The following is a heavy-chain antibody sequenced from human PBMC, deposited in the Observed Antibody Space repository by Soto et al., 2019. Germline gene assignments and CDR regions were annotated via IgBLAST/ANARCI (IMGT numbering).Heavy chain of an antibody. J-gene: IGHJ4*02. CDR3: ATPLGGDYDSTSMGIFDY. Sequence: QVHLVESGGGVVQPGRSLRLSCAVSGFPFNTYAMHWVRQAPGKGLERVTVITDDGINQYYADSVKGRFTISRDNSKNTLYLQMNNLRPEDTAVYYCATPLGGDYDSTSMGIFDYWGQGTLVTVSA. D-gene: IGHD4-17*01. CDR1: GFPFNTYA. CDR2: ITDDGINQ. V-gene: IGHV3-30-3*01.